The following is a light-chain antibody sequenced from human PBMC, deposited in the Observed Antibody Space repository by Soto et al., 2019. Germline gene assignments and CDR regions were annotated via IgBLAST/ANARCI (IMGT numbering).Light chain of an antibody. CDR3: ATWDSSLTGVV. Sequence: QSVLTQPPSVSAAPGQKVTISCSGSSSNIGSNYFSWYQQLPGTAPKLLIYDNDQRPSGIPDRFSGSKSGTSATLGITGLQTGDEANYYCATWDSSLTGVVFGGGTKLTVL. CDR2: DND. V-gene: IGLV1-51*01. J-gene: IGLJ2*01. CDR1: SSNIGSNY.